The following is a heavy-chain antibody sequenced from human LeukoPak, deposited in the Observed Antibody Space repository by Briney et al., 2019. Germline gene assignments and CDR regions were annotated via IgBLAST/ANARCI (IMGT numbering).Heavy chain of an antibody. CDR3: ARTHMITFGGVIVSFFDY. CDR2: IYYSGST. V-gene: IGHV4-59*01. CDR1: GGSISSYY. J-gene: IGHJ4*02. Sequence: SETLSLTCTVSGGSISSYYWSWIRQPPGKGLEWIGYIYYSGSTNYNPSLKSRVTISVDTSKNQFSLKLSSVTAADTAVYYCARTHMITFGGVIVSFFDYWGQGTLVTVSS. D-gene: IGHD3-16*02.